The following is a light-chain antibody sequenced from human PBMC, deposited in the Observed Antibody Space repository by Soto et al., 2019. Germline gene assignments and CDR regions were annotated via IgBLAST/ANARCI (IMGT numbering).Light chain of an antibody. CDR3: QQFGVSPT. CDR2: DAS. CDR1: QSLSSGY. V-gene: IGKV3-20*01. Sequence: PVERVTLSGGASQSLSSGYLAWYQQKFGQAPRLLVYDASRRATGIPERFSGSGSGTDFTLTINRLEPEDFAVYYCQQFGVSPTFGGGTKVDI. J-gene: IGKJ4*01.